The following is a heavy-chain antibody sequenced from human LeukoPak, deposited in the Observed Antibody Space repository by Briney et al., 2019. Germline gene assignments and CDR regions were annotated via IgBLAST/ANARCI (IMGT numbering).Heavy chain of an antibody. CDR1: GGSINSYY. Sequence: PSETLSLTCTVSGGSINSYYWSWIRQPPGKGLEWIGYIYYSGSTNYNPSLKSRVTISVDTSKNQFSLKLSSVTAADTAVYYCARRGGYCSSTSCYNWFDPWGQGTLVTVSS. D-gene: IGHD2-2*01. J-gene: IGHJ5*02. V-gene: IGHV4-59*08. CDR3: ARRGGYCSSTSCYNWFDP. CDR2: IYYSGST.